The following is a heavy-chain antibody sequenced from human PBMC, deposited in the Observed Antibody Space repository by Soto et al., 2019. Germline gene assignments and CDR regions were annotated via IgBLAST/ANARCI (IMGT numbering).Heavy chain of an antibody. D-gene: IGHD6-13*01. Sequence: SETLSLTCAVYGGSFSGYYWSWIRQPPGKGLEWIGEINHSGSTNYNPSLKSRVTISVDTSKNQFSLKLSSVTAADTAVYYCARGRIRHTRTIAAAGYFDYWGQGTLVTVSS. CDR1: GGSFSGYY. CDR2: INHSGST. J-gene: IGHJ4*02. V-gene: IGHV4-34*01. CDR3: ARGRIRHTRTIAAAGYFDY.